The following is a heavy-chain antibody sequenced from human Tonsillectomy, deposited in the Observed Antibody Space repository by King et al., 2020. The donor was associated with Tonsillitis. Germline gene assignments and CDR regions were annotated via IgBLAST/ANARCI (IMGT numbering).Heavy chain of an antibody. Sequence: QLVQSGAEVKKPGESLRISCKGSAYSFTNYWISWVRLTPGKGLEWMGRIDPSDSYTNYSPSFQGHVTISADKSISTAYLQWSSLNASDTAMYYCARGPGGSYSGDHYSYPFNMDVWGKGTSVTVSS. J-gene: IGHJ6*03. D-gene: IGHD1-26*01. V-gene: IGHV5-10-1*01. CDR1: AYSFTNYW. CDR2: IDPSDSYT. CDR3: ARGPGGSYSGDHYSYPFNMDV.